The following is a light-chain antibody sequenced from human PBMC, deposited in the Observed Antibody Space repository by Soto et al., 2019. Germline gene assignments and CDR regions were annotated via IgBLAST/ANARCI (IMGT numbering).Light chain of an antibody. Sequence: EIVLTQSPGTLSLSPGEGASLSCRPSQSVSNNYLAWYQQKPGQAPRLLIYGASNRATGIPDRFSGSGSGTDFTLTISSLQSEDFAVYYCQQYNNWPRTFGQGTKVDIK. CDR1: QSVSNN. J-gene: IGKJ1*01. CDR3: QQYNNWPRT. V-gene: IGKV3D-15*01. CDR2: GAS.